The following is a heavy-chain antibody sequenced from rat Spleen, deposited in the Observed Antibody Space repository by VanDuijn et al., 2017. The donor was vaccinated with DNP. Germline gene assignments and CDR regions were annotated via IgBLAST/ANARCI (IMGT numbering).Heavy chain of an antibody. Sequence: EVQLQESGSGLVKPSQSLSLTCSVTGYSITSNYWGWIRKFPGNKMEYIGHISYSGNTNYNPSLKSRISITRDTSKTHFFLPLNSVTTEDTATYYCARWTRYFDYWGQGVTVTVAT. CDR1: GYSITSNY. D-gene: IGHD1-7*01. J-gene: IGHJ2*01. V-gene: IGHV3-1*01. CDR2: ISYSGNT. CDR3: ARWTRYFDY.